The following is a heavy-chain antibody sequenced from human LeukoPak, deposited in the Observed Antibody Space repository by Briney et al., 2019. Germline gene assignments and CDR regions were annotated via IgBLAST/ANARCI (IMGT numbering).Heavy chain of an antibody. CDR1: GDSISTYY. V-gene: IGHV4-59*01. J-gene: IGHJ4*02. D-gene: IGHD3-22*01. Sequence: SETLSLTCTVSGDSISTYYWTWIRQSPGKGLEWIGYIYYSGSTNYSPSLKSRVTISVDTSKNHFSLKLTSVTAADTAVYYCARGVGSGYTDEWGQGTLVTVSS. CDR2: IYYSGST. CDR3: ARGVGSGYTDE.